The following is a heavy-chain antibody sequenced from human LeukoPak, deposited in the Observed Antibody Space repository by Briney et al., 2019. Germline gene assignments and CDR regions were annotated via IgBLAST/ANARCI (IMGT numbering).Heavy chain of an antibody. J-gene: IGHJ4*02. CDR2: IYSGGST. D-gene: IGHD4-17*01. CDR3: AREATGDYDFDY. V-gene: IGHV3-53*01. Sequence: GGSLRLSCAASGFTVSSNYMSWVRQAPGKGLEWVSVIYSGGSTYYADSVKGRFTISRDNAKNSLYLQMNSLRAEDTAVYYCAREATGDYDFDYWGQGTLVTVSS. CDR1: GFTVSSNY.